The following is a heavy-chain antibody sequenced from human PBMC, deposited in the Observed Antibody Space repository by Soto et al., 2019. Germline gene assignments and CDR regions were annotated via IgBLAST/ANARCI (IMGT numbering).Heavy chain of an antibody. V-gene: IGHV4-30-2*01. J-gene: IGHJ4*02. CDR2: IYHSGST. D-gene: IGHD5-18*01. CDR3: ARGGYSYGSPIFDY. CDR1: GGSISSGVYS. Sequence: LSLTCAVSGGSISSGVYSCSWIRQPPGKGLEWIGYIYHSGSTYYNPSLKSRVTISVDRSKNQFSLKLSSVTAADTAVYYCARGGYSYGSPIFDYWGQGTLVTVPQ.